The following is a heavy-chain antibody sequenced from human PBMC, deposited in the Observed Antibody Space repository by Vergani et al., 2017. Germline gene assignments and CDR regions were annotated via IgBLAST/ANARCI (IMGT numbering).Heavy chain of an antibody. V-gene: IGHV4-31*03. CDR3: ARNTNVDDADFYFDY. Sequence: QLHLQESGPGLVKPSQTLSLTCTVSGDSISSGGYYWSWVRQHPGKGLEWIGYIYYSGSTYYNPSLKSRVTISVDTSKNQFSRKLSSVTAADTAVYYCARNTNVDDADFYFDYWGQGTLVPVSS. CDR1: GDSISSGGYY. D-gene: IGHD4-17*01. CDR2: IYYSGST. J-gene: IGHJ4*02.